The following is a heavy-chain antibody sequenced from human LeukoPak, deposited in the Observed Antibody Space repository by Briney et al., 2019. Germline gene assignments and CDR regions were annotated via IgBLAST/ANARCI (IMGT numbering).Heavy chain of an antibody. D-gene: IGHD1-7*01. CDR2: INHSGST. V-gene: IGHV4-34*01. Sequence: SETLSLTCAVYGGSFSGYYWSWLRQPPGKGLEWIGEINHSGSTNYNPSLKSRVTISVDTSKNQFSLKLSSVTAADTAVYYCAGTGTTADFDYWGQGTLVTVSS. J-gene: IGHJ4*02. CDR3: AGTGTTADFDY. CDR1: GGSFSGYY.